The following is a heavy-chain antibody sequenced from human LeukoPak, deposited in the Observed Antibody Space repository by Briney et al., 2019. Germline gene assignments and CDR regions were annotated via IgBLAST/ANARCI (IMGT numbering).Heavy chain of an antibody. CDR1: GFAFDNYA. Sequence: GGSLRLSCAASGFAFDNYATPSVRQAPGKGLEWVSYISSSSSTIYYADSVKGRFTISRDNAKNSLYLQMNSLRDEDTAVYYCAREGIAAAGIYNWGQGTLVTVSS. D-gene: IGHD6-13*01. CDR2: ISSSSSTI. CDR3: AREGIAAAGIYN. J-gene: IGHJ4*02. V-gene: IGHV3-48*02.